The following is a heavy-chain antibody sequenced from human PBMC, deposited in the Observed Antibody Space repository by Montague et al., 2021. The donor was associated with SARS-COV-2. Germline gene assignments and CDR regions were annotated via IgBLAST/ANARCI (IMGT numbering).Heavy chain of an antibody. Sequence: SETLSLTCSVYGHSIWSSDWWTWVRQPPGKGLEWIGEIYNSGSTTYNPSLKSRVIISVDKSKNQFSLTLTSLTAADTAVYYCARAKKTISVLLIPPYCIDFWGQGTLVTVSS. D-gene: IGHD3-3*01. CDR2: IYNSGST. J-gene: IGHJ4*01. CDR3: ARAKKTISVLLIPPYCIDF. CDR1: GHSIWSSDW. V-gene: IGHV4-4*02.